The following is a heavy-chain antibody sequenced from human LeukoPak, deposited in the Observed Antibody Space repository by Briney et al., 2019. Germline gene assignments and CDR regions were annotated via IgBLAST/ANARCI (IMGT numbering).Heavy chain of an antibody. V-gene: IGHV4-30-4*01. J-gene: IGHJ4*02. Sequence: SETLSLTCAVYGGSFSDYYWSWIRQPPGKGLEWIGYIYYSGSTYYNPSLKSRVTISVDTSKNQFSLKLSSVTAADTAVYYCARTFEYSYGVWGQGTLVTVSS. CDR2: IYYSGST. CDR1: GGSFSDYY. D-gene: IGHD5-18*01. CDR3: ARTFEYSYGV.